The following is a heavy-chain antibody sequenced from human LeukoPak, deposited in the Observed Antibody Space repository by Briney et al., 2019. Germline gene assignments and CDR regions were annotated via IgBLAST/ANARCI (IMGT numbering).Heavy chain of an antibody. CDR2: IYYSGST. J-gene: IGHJ4*02. CDR1: GDSISSYY. Sequence: PSETLSLTCTVSGDSISSYYWSWIRQPPGEGLEWIGYIYYSGSTNYNPSLKSRVTISVDTSKNQFSLKLSSVTASDTAVYYCAPQQGRSLVNYFDYWGQGTLVTVSS. CDR3: APQQGRSLVNYFDY. V-gene: IGHV4-59*08. D-gene: IGHD2-15*01.